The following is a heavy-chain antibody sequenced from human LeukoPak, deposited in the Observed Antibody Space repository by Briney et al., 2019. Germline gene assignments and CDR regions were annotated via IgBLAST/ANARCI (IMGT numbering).Heavy chain of an antibody. D-gene: IGHD6-19*01. CDR2: IYCSGTT. CDR3: ARDTGYSSGYSTYYYYGMDV. Sequence: PSETLSLTCTVSGGSISSYYWSWIRQPPGEGLEWIGYIYCSGTTNYNPSLKSRVTISVDTSKNQFSLKLSSVTAADTAVYYCARDTGYSSGYSTYYYYGMDVWGQGTTVTVSS. J-gene: IGHJ6*02. V-gene: IGHV4-59*01. CDR1: GGSISSYY.